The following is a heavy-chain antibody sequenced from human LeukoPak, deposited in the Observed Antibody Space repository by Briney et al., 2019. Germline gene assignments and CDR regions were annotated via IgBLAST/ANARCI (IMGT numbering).Heavy chain of an antibody. CDR1: GFTFSSYS. J-gene: IGHJ3*02. CDR2: ISSSSSTI. D-gene: IGHD2-15*01. V-gene: IGHV3-48*04. CDR3: ASLVVVAARGAFDI. Sequence: GGSLRLSCAASGFTFSSYSMNWVRQAPGKGLEWVSYISSSSSTIYYADSVKGRFTISRDNAKNSLYLQMNSLRAEDTAVYYCASLVVVAARGAFDIWGQGTVVTVSS.